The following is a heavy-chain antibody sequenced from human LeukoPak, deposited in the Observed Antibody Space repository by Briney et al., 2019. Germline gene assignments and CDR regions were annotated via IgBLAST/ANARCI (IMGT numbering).Heavy chain of an antibody. CDR1: GGTFSSYA. CDR2: IIPILGIA. Sequence: ASVKVSCKASGGTFSSYAITWVRQAPGQGLEWMGRIIPILGIANYAQKFQGRVTIIADKSTSTAYMELSSLRSEDTAVYYCTTAGGYDFWNGYPQKDWGQGTLVTVSS. CDR3: TTAGGYDFWNGYPQKD. D-gene: IGHD3-3*01. J-gene: IGHJ4*02. V-gene: IGHV1-69*04.